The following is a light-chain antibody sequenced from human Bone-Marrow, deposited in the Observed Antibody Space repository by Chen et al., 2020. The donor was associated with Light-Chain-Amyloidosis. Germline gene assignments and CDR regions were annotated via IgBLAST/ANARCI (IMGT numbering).Light chain of an antibody. Sequence: EIVLTQSPGTLSLSPGEGANLSCRASQTISSNYLTWYQQKFGQAPRLLIYGSSSRATGIPDRFTGSGSGTDFTLTINRLEPEEFVMYYCQQYGTSPLTFGGGTKVEIK. CDR3: QQYGTSPLT. V-gene: IGKV3-20*01. J-gene: IGKJ4*01. CDR2: GSS. CDR1: QTISSNY.